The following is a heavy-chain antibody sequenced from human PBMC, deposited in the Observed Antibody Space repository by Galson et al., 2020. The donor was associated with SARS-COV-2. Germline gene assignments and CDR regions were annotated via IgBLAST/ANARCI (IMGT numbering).Heavy chain of an antibody. CDR2: IYYSGST. Sequence: ETSETLSLTCTVSGGSISSGGYYWSWLRQHPGKGREWIGYIYYSGSTYYNPSPKSRVTITVDTSKNQFPLKLSSVTAADTAVYYCARAPITMIVVVDAFDIWGQGTMVTVSS. CDR3: ARAPITMIVVVDAFDI. CDR1: GGSISSGGYY. J-gene: IGHJ3*02. V-gene: IGHV4-31*03. D-gene: IGHD3-22*01.